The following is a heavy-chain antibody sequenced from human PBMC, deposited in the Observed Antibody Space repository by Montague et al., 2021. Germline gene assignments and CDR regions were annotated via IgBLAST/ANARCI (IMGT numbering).Heavy chain of an antibody. CDR3: ARRGGTMVRGVKGYMDV. Sequence: SETLSLTCAVYGGSFSGYYWSWIRQPPGKGLEWIGEINQSGSTNYNPSLKSRVTISVDTSKNQFSLKRSSVTAADTAVYYCARRGGTMVRGVKGYMDVWGKGPTATVSS. J-gene: IGHJ6*03. CDR2: INQSGST. CDR1: GGSFSGYY. V-gene: IGHV4-34*01. D-gene: IGHD3-10*01.